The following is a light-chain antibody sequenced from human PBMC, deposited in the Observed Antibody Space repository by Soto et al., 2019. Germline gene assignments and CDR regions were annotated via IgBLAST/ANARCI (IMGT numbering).Light chain of an antibody. V-gene: IGKV1-33*01. Sequence: DIQMTQSPSSLSASVGDRITITCQASQDINNYLNWYQQRTGKAPKLLIYGASNLETGVPSRFSGSGSGTDLTFTISSLQPEDVATYYCQQYHNLFLTFGGGTKVEIK. CDR3: QQYHNLFLT. J-gene: IGKJ4*01. CDR1: QDINNY. CDR2: GAS.